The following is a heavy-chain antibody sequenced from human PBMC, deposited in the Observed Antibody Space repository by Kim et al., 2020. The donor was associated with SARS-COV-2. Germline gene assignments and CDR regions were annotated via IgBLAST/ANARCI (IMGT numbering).Heavy chain of an antibody. J-gene: IGHJ4*02. D-gene: IGHD2-2*01. Sequence: GGSLRLSCAASGFTFSSYGMHWVRQAPGKGLEWVAVIWYDGSNKYYADSVKGRFTISRDNSKNTLYLQMNSLRAEDTAVYYCARDRVVVPAANSYFDYWGQGTLVTVSS. CDR3: ARDRVVVPAANSYFDY. CDR2: IWYDGSNK. V-gene: IGHV3-33*01. CDR1: GFTFSSYG.